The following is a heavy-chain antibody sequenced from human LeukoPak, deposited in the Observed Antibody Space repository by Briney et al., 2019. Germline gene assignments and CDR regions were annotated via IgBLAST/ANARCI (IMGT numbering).Heavy chain of an antibody. J-gene: IGHJ4*02. CDR1: GGYISSHY. Sequence: SESLSVTCTVSGGYISSHYWSWIRQPTKKGLEWIGYIYYSGSTNYNPSLKSRVTISVDTSKNQFSLKLSSVTAADTAVYYCARWYYYDSSGYYWYFDYWGQGTLVTVSS. CDR3: ARWYYYDSSGYYWYFDY. D-gene: IGHD3-22*01. CDR2: IYYSGST. V-gene: IGHV4-59*11.